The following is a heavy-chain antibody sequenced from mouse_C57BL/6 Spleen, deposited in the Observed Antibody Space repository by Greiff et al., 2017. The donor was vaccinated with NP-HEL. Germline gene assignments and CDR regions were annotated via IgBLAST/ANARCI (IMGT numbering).Heavy chain of an antibody. CDR3: TRSSYDSNHEEFAY. CDR2: INPSTGGT. CDR1: GYSFTGYY. D-gene: IGHD2-5*01. J-gene: IGHJ3*01. Sequence: VQLQQSGPELVKPGASVKISCKASGYSFTGYYMNWVKQSPEKSLEWIGEINPSTGGTTYNQKFKAKATLTVDKSSSTAYMQLSSLTSEYSAVYYGTRSSYDSNHEEFAYWGQGTLVTVSA. V-gene: IGHV1-42*01.